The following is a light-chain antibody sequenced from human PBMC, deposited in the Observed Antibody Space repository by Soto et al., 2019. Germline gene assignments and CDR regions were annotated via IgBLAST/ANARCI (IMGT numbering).Light chain of an antibody. Sequence: DIPMTQSPSSLSASVGDRVTITCRASQTISNWLAWYQQKPGRAPKLLIYAASTLESVVQSRFSGRGSGTEFTLTISSLQPDDFATYYCQHSNSHLCTFGQGTKLEIK. CDR3: QHSNSHLCT. V-gene: IGKV1-5*01. J-gene: IGKJ2*02. CDR1: QTISNW. CDR2: AAS.